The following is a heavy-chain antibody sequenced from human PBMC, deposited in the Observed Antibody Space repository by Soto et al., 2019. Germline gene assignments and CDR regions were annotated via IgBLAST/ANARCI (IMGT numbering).Heavy chain of an antibody. CDR2: ISYVGSNK. CDR1: GFTLSSYA. D-gene: IGHD3-3*01. Sequence: QVQLVESGGGVVQPGRSLRLSCAASGFTLSSYAMHWVRQAPGKGLEWVAVISYVGSNKYYADSVKGRFTISRDNSKNTLYLQMNSLRAEDTAVYYCAREEYYDFWSGPDYWGQGTLVTVSS. V-gene: IGHV3-30-3*01. J-gene: IGHJ4*02. CDR3: AREEYYDFWSGPDY.